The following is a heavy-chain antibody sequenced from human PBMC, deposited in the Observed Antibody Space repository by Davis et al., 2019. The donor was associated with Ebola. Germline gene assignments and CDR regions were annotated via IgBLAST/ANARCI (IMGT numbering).Heavy chain of an antibody. CDR1: GFTFSTYT. CDR3: AVLPYSGIYG. Sequence: GESLKISCAASGFTFSTYTMIWVRQAPGKGLEWVSSISSSSNYIDYADSVKGRFTVSRDNAKNSLYLQMNSLRAEDTAVYYCAVLPYSGIYGWGQGTPVTVSS. CDR2: ISSSSNYI. D-gene: IGHD1-26*01. J-gene: IGHJ4*02. V-gene: IGHV3-21*01.